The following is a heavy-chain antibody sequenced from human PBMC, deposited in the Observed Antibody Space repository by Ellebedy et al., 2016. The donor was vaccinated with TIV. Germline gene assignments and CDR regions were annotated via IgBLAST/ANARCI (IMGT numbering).Heavy chain of an antibody. CDR2: MWPGDSDT. J-gene: IGHJ4*02. CDR3: ATFAVNSQRGAPFDY. D-gene: IGHD2/OR15-2a*01. CDR1: GYSFSRYW. V-gene: IGHV5-51*01. Sequence: KVSCKASGYSFSRYWIAWVRQRPGKGLEWIGIMWPGDSDTRYSPSFEGRVTISADKSISTTYLQWSSLKASDSAMYYCATFAVNSQRGAPFDYWGQGTLVTVSS.